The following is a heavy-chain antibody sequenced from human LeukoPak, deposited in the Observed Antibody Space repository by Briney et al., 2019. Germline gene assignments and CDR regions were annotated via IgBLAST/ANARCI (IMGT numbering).Heavy chain of an antibody. D-gene: IGHD2-2*01. V-gene: IGHV3-33*01. Sequence: QPGGSLRLSCAASGFTFSSYGMHWVRQAPGKGLEWAAVIWYDGSNKYYADSVKGRFTISRDNSKNTLYLQMNSLRAEDTAVYYCARDYVVVVPAALSNYYYYMDVWGKGTTVTVSS. J-gene: IGHJ6*03. CDR1: GFTFSSYG. CDR2: IWYDGSNK. CDR3: ARDYVVVVPAALSNYYYYMDV.